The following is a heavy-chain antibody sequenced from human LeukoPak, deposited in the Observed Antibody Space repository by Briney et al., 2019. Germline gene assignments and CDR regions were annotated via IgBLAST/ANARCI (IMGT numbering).Heavy chain of an antibody. CDR3: ARDRGSNFLDYFDS. J-gene: IGHJ4*02. CDR2: VSSDGRNQ. CDR1: GFFFSSYA. D-gene: IGHD4/OR15-4a*01. V-gene: IGHV3-30*04. Sequence: PGGSLRLSCAASGFFFSSYAMHWVRQAPGKGLEWVAVVSSDGRNQYYTDSVKGRFTISRDNAKNSLYLQMNSLRDEDTAVYYCARDRGSNFLDYFDSWGQGTLVTVSS.